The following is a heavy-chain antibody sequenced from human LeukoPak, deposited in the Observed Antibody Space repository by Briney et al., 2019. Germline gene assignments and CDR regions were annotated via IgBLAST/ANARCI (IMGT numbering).Heavy chain of an antibody. Sequence: SETLSLTCTVSGGSISSCYWSWIRKPPGKGLEWIGYIYYSGSTNYNPSLKSRVTISVDTSKNQFSLKLSSVTAADTAVYYCARDDSGYDSGWFDPWGQGTLVTVSS. CDR2: IYYSGST. CDR3: ARDDSGYDSGWFDP. J-gene: IGHJ5*02. D-gene: IGHD5-12*01. CDR1: GGSISSCY. V-gene: IGHV4-59*01.